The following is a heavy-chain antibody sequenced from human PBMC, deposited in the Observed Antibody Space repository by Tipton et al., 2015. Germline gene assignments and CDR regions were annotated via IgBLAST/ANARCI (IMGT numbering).Heavy chain of an antibody. V-gene: IGHV1-18*01. D-gene: IGHD3-10*01. CDR2: IRLYNGDP. CDR3: ARERKHYDGMDV. J-gene: IGHJ6*02. CDR1: GYTFTSYG. Sequence: QPGPEVKKPGASVKVSCKASGYTFTSYGISWVRQSPGQGLEWMGWIRLYNGDPNYAQKLHGRVTMATDTSTSTAYMELRSLRSDDTAVYYCARERKHYDGMDVWGQGTTVTVSS.